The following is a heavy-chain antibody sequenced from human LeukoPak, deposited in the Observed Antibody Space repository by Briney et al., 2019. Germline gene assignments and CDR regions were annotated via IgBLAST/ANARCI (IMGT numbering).Heavy chain of an antibody. CDR1: GGSISSSRDY. CDR3: ARSGIPERLSNWFDS. CDR2: IYYSGST. J-gene: IGHJ5*01. V-gene: IGHV4-61*05. Sequence: SETLSLTCTVSGGSISSSRDYWAWIRQPPGKGLEWIANIYYSGSTNYNPYLKSRVTISVDTSKNQFSLKLSSVTAADTAVYFCARSGIPERLSNWFDSWGQGTLVTVSS. D-gene: IGHD1-1*01.